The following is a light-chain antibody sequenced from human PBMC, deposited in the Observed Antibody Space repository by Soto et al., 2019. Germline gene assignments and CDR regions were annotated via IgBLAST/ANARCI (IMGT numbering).Light chain of an antibody. CDR3: QQYYSYPIT. V-gene: IGKV1-8*01. CDR2: AAS. CDR1: QDIASY. Sequence: AIQLTQSPSSLSASIGDRVTITCRASQDIASYLAWYQQKPGNAPKLLIYAASTLHSGVPSRFSGSGSGTDFTLTISCLQSEDFATYYCQQYYSYPITFGQGTRLEIK. J-gene: IGKJ5*01.